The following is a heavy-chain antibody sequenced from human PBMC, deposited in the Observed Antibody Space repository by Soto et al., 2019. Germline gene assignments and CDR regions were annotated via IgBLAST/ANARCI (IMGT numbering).Heavy chain of an antibody. Sequence: QVQLVQSGAEVKKPGASVKVSCKASGYTFTSYGISWVRQAPGQGLEWMGWISAYNGNTNYAQKLQGRVTMTTDTSTSTAYMELRSLSSDDTAVYYCAREKAYYVVWSGYLNDSWGQGTLVTVSS. CDR2: ISAYNGNT. J-gene: IGHJ4*02. CDR1: GYTFTSYG. V-gene: IGHV1-18*01. D-gene: IGHD3-3*01. CDR3: AREKAYYVVWSGYLNDS.